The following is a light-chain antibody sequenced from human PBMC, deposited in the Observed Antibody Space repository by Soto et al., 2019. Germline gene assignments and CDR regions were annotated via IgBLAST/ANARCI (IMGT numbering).Light chain of an antibody. CDR2: EAT. V-gene: IGLV2-18*02. CDR3: SSYTSSDTYV. J-gene: IGLJ1*01. Sequence: QSVLTQPPSVSGSPGQSVTISCTGTSSDVGSYNRVSWYQQPPGTAPKLMIYEATNRPSGVPDRFSGSKSGNTASLTISGLQAEDEADYYCSSYTSSDTYVFGTGSKVTVL. CDR1: SSDVGSYNR.